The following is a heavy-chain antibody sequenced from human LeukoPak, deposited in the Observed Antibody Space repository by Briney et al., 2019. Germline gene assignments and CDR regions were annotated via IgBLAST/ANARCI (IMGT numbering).Heavy chain of an antibody. V-gene: IGHV4-59*11. CDR3: ARDKKGSSWYTPYYYYYMDV. D-gene: IGHD6-13*01. J-gene: IGHJ6*03. CDR2: IYYSGST. CDR1: GGSISSHY. Sequence: PSETLSLTCTVSGGSISSHYWSWIRQPPGKGLEWIGYIYYSGSTNYNPSLKSRVTISVDTSKNQFSQKLSSVTAADTAVYYCARDKKGSSWYTPYYYYYMDVWGKGTTVTVSS.